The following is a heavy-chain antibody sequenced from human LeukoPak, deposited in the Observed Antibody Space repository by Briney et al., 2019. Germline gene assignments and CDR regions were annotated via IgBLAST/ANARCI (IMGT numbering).Heavy chain of an antibody. CDR3: ASGYYSGWYIPYY. D-gene: IGHD6-19*01. CDR2: IKEDGSEK. V-gene: IGHV3-7*01. J-gene: IGHJ4*02. CDR1: GFTFSTSW. Sequence: PGGSLRLSCAASGFTFSTSWMIWVRKAPGKGLEWEANIKEDGSEKYYVDSVKGRFTISRDNAKNSLYLQMNSLRAEDTAVYYCASGYYSGWYIPYYWGQGTLVTVSS.